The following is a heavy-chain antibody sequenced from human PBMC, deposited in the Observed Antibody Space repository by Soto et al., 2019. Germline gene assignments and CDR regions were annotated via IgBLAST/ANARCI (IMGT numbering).Heavy chain of an antibody. D-gene: IGHD1-1*01. CDR2: ISDDGSTA. J-gene: IGHJ4*02. CDR3: ARGPRVSSTGTGAH. Sequence: GGSLRLSCAVSGFTLSAYWMHWVRQVPGKGLTWVSRISDDGSTATYADSVKGRFVISRDNAKNSLYLEMNTLRVDDSGLYYCARGPRVSSTGTGAHWGRGTLVTAPQ. V-gene: IGHV3-74*01. CDR1: GFTLSAYW.